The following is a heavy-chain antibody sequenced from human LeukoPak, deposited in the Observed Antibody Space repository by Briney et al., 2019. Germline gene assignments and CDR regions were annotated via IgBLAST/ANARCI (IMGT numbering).Heavy chain of an antibody. CDR2: ISYDGSNK. CDR3: ARRPRRYDSSGYYFDY. V-gene: IGHV3-33*05. CDR1: GFTFSSYG. Sequence: GGSLRLSCAASGFTFSSYGMHWVRQAPGKGLEWVAVISYDGSNKYYADSVKGRFTISRDNSKNTLYLQMNSLRAEDTAVYYCARRPRRYDSSGYYFDYWGQGTLVTVSS. J-gene: IGHJ4*02. D-gene: IGHD3-22*01.